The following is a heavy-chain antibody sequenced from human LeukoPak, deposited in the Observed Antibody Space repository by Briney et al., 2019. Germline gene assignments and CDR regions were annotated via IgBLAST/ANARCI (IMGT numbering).Heavy chain of an antibody. CDR3: AKVQMSTGWTFDF. J-gene: IGHJ4*02. V-gene: IGHV3-23*01. CDR1: GFTFSHYA. CDR2: VSESGDSI. D-gene: IGHD6-25*01. Sequence: PGGSLRLSCAASGFTFSHYAMTWVRRGPGQGLEWVSTVSESGDSIYYADSVKGRFIISRDNSKNTMYLQMNSLRAEDTATYYCAKVQMSTGWTFDFWGQGSLVTVSS.